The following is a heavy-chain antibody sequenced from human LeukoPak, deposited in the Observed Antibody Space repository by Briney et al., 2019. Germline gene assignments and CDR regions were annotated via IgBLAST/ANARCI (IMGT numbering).Heavy chain of an antibody. CDR2: IYYSGST. J-gene: IGHJ4*02. CDR3: ARQTWIQLWLPYYFDY. Sequence: SQTLSLTCTVSGGSISSGGYYWSWIRQHPGKGLEWIGYIYYSGSTYYNPSLKSRVTISVDTSKNQFSLKLSSVTAADTAVYYCARQTWIQLWLPYYFDYWGQGTLVTVSS. CDR1: GGSISSGGYY. V-gene: IGHV4-31*03. D-gene: IGHD5-18*01.